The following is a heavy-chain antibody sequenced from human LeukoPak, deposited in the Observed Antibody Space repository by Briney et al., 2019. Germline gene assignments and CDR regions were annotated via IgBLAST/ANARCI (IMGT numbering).Heavy chain of an antibody. D-gene: IGHD3-22*01. V-gene: IGHV1-18*01. Sequence: ASVKVSCKASGYIFTSYGISWVRQAPGQGLEWMGWISVHNGYTRYAQKFQGRVTMTTDTSTSTAYMDLRSLRSDDTAVYYCARDMRHYRNYDSTGYYFNFEYSGQGTLVTVSP. CDR2: ISVHNGYT. CDR3: ARDMRHYRNYDSTGYYFNFEY. CDR1: GYIFTSYG. J-gene: IGHJ4*02.